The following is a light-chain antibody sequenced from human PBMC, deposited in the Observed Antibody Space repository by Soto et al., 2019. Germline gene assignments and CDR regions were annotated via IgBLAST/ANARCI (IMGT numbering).Light chain of an antibody. CDR2: EVN. J-gene: IGLJ1*01. CDR1: SSDIGTYNL. Sequence: QSVLTQPASVSGSPGQSITISCTGTSSDIGTYNLVSWYQQHPGKAPKLMIYEVNKRPSGVSFRFSGSKSGNTASLTIFGLQAEDEADYYCCSYAGSSTLYVFGTGTKVTVL. CDR3: CSYAGSSTLYV. V-gene: IGLV2-23*02.